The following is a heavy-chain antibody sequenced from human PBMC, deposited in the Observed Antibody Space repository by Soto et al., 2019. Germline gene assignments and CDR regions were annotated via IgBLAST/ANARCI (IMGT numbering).Heavy chain of an antibody. Sequence: LSLTCTVSGGSISSSSYYWGWIRQPPGKGLEWIGSIYYSGYTYYNPSLKSRVTISVDTSKNQFSLKLSSVTAADTAVYYCARRYGPGFDYWGQGTLVTVSS. CDR3: ARRYGPGFDY. CDR1: GGSISSSSYY. J-gene: IGHJ4*02. V-gene: IGHV4-39*01. D-gene: IGHD4-17*01. CDR2: IYYSGYT.